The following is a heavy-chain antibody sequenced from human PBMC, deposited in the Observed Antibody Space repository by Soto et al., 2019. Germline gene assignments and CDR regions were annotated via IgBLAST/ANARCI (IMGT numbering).Heavy chain of an antibody. CDR2: RQPNGSH. J-gene: IGHJ5*02. D-gene: IGHD6-6*01. CDR1: GYTLYSGYN. Sequence: SETLSVTGAVSGYTLYSGYNWGWVREPPGKGLEWIASRQPNGSHYYNPSPKSRVTISIETSKNQFSVKLTSVTAADTAVYYCARGIPRGMAALPWFEPRGPGPRVTVS. CDR3: ARGIPRGMAALPWFEP. V-gene: IGHV4-38-2*01.